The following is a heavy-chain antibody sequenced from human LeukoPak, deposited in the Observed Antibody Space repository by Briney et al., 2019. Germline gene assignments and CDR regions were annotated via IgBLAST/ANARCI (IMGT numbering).Heavy chain of an antibody. V-gene: IGHV3-30*03. CDR1: GFTLSSYG. J-gene: IGHJ3*02. CDR3: ARDGAAGRGDAFDI. CDR2: ISYDGSNK. D-gene: IGHD6-13*01. Sequence: PGGSLRLSCAASGFTLSSYGMHWVRQAPGKGLEWVAVISYDGSNKYYADSVKGRFTISRDNSKNTLYLQMNSLRAEDTAVYNCARDGAAGRGDAFDIWGQGTMVTVSS.